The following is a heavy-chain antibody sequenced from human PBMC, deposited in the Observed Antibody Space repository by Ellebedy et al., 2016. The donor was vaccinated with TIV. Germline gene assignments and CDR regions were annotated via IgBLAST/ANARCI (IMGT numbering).Heavy chain of an antibody. D-gene: IGHD5-24*01. CDR3: ARVDGLGWFDP. V-gene: IGHV3-21*01. CDR2: ISSSSSYI. Sequence: GESLKISCAASGFTFSSYSMNWVRQAPGRGLEWVSSISSSSSYIYYADSVKGRFTISRDNAKNSLYLQMNSLRAEDTAVYYCARVDGLGWFDPWGQGTLVTVSS. J-gene: IGHJ5*02. CDR1: GFTFSSYS.